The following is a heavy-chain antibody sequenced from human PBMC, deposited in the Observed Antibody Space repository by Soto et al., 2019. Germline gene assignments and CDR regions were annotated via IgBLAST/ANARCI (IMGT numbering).Heavy chain of an antibody. CDR1: GFTFSSYA. V-gene: IGHV3-30-3*01. J-gene: IGHJ2*01. D-gene: IGHD6-19*01. CDR3: ARMAGMAAPFLEYWYFDL. Sequence: QVQLVESWGGVVQPGRSLRLSCAASGFTFSSYAMHGVRQAPGKGLEWLAVISYDGSNKYSADSVKGRFTIYRDNSKHTLYLQMNSLRAADTAVYYCARMAGMAAPFLEYWYFDLWGRGTLVTVAS. CDR2: ISYDGSNK.